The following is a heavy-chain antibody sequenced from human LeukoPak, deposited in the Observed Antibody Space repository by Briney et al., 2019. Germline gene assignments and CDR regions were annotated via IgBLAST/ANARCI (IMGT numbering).Heavy chain of an antibody. CDR2: INPSGGST. CDR3: ARDSKGLGYYFDY. V-gene: IGHV1-46*01. J-gene: IGHJ4*02. CDR1: GYTFTSYG. Sequence: ASVKVSCKASGYTFTSYGISWVRQAPGQGLEWMGIINPSGGSTSYAQKFQGRVTMTRDTSTSTVYMELSSLRSEDTAVYYCARDSKGLGYYFDYWGQGTLVTVSS. D-gene: IGHD2-15*01.